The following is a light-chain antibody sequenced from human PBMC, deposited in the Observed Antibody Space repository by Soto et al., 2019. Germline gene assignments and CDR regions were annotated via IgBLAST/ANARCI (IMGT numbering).Light chain of an antibody. V-gene: IGKV1-5*01. CDR2: DAS. CDR3: QQYNSYSIT. CDR1: QSISSW. Sequence: DIRMTQSPSSLSASFGDTVTITCLASQSISSWLAWYQQKPGKAPKLLIYDASSLESGVPSRFSGSGSGTEFTLTISSLQPDDFATYYCQQYNSYSITFGQGTRLEIK. J-gene: IGKJ5*01.